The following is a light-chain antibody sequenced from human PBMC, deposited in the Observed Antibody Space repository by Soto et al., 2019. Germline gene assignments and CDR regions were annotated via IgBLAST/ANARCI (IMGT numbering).Light chain of an antibody. CDR2: DAS. CDR3: QQFHYLPYT. V-gene: IGKV1-33*01. J-gene: IGKJ5*01. CDR1: QSVTTY. Sequence: DIQMTQSPSSLSASVGDRLTIACGASQSVTTYLNWYQQKPGKAPNLLIYDASFLETGVPSRFSGSGSGTYFTFTISNLQPEDIGTYYCQQFHYLPYTFGQGTRLEIK.